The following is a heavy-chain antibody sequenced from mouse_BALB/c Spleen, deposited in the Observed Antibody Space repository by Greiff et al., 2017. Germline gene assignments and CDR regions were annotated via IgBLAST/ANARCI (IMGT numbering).Heavy chain of an antibody. J-gene: IGHJ1*01. V-gene: IGHV5-12-2*01. Sequence: EVKLVESGGGLVQPGGSLKLSCAASGFTFSSYTMSWVRQTPEKRLEWVAYISNGGGSTYYPDTVKGRFTISRDNAKNTLYLQMSSLKSEDTAMYYCARHGYDGYYWYFDVWGAGTTVTVSS. CDR2: ISNGGGST. D-gene: IGHD2-3*01. CDR1: GFTFSSYT. CDR3: ARHGYDGYYWYFDV.